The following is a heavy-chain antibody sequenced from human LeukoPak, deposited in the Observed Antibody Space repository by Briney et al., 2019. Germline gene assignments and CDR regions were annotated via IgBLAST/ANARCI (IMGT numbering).Heavy chain of an antibody. Sequence: ASVKVSCKVSGYTFTNYAMNWVRQAPGQGLEWMGWINTDTGNPTYAQGFTGRFVFSLDTSVSTAYLQIGSLKAEDTGVYYCARAVRFLQKDYWGQGTLLTVSS. V-gene: IGHV7-4-1*01. CDR2: INTDTGNP. CDR3: ARAVRFLQKDY. D-gene: IGHD5-24*01. CDR1: GYTFTNYA. J-gene: IGHJ4*02.